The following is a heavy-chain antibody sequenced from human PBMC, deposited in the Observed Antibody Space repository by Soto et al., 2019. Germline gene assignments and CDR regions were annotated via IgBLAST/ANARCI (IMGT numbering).Heavy chain of an antibody. CDR3: AHSLIGYYYDSSGSNWFDP. D-gene: IGHD3-22*01. CDR2: IYWDDDK. J-gene: IGHJ5*02. V-gene: IGHV2-5*02. CDR1: GFSLSTSGVG. Sequence: QITLKESGPTLVKPTQTLTLTCTFSGFSLSTSGVGVGWIRQPPGKALEWLALIYWDDDKLYSPSLKSRLTITKDTSKNQVVLTMTNMDPVDTATYYCAHSLIGYYYDSSGSNWFDPWCQGTLVTVSS.